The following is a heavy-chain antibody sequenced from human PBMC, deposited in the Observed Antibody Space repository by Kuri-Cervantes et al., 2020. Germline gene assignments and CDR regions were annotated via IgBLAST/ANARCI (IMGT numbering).Heavy chain of an antibody. J-gene: IGHJ3*02. CDR3: AKVTGSPRSSYLRAFDI. V-gene: IGHV1-69*02. Sequence: SVKVSCKASGCTFSSYTISWVRQAPGQGLEWMGRIIPILGIANYAQKFQGRVTITADKSTSTAYMELSSLRSEDTAVYYCAKVTGSPRSSYLRAFDIWGQGTMVTVSS. D-gene: IGHD7-27*01. CDR2: IIPILGIA. CDR1: GCTFSSYT.